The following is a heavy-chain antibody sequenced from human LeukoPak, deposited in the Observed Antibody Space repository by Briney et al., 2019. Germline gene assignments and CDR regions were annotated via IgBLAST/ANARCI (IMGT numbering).Heavy chain of an antibody. J-gene: IGHJ3*02. D-gene: IGHD3-10*01. CDR3: ARGRGAANDAFDI. CDR2: IYSSSIT. CDR1: GLTVSSDY. Sequence: PGGSLRLSCSASGLTVSSDYMIRGRPAPGEGLGWVSVIYSSSITSYADSVKGRFTISRHNSKNTLYLQMNSLRADDTAVYYCARGRGAANDAFDIWGQGTMVTVSS. V-gene: IGHV3-53*04.